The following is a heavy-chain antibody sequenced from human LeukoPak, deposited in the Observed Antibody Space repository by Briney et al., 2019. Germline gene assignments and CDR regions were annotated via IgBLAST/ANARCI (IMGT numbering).Heavy chain of an antibody. CDR1: GGTFSSYA. CDR3: ARRAADGYNWWYFDL. J-gene: IGHJ2*01. D-gene: IGHD5-24*01. CDR2: IIPIFGTA. Sequence: GASVKVSCKASGGTFSSYAISWVRQAPGQGLEWMGGIIPIFGTANYAQKFQGRVTITADESTSTAYMELGSLRSEDTAVYYCARRAADGYNWWYFDLWGRGTLVTVSS. V-gene: IGHV1-69*13.